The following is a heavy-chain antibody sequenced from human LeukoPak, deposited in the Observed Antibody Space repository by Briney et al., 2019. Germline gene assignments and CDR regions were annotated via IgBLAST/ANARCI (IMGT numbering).Heavy chain of an antibody. CDR3: ARDSEWLSKNFDY. J-gene: IGHJ4*02. CDR2: ISSSSSYI. D-gene: IGHD3-3*01. CDR1: GFTFSSYS. Sequence: PGGSLRRSCAASGFTFSSYSMNWVRQAPGKGLEWVSSISSSSSYIYYADSVKGRFTISRDNAKNSLYLQMNSLRAEDTAVYYCARDSEWLSKNFDYWGQGTLVTVSS. V-gene: IGHV3-21*01.